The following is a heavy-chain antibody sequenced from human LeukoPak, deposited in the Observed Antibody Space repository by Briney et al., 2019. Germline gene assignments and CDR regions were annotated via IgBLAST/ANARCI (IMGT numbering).Heavy chain of an antibody. CDR2: ISGSGGST. CDR3: AKSPPRDIVVVPAAPAGYYYYMDV. Sequence: GGSLRLSCAASGFTFSSYAMSWVRQAPGKGLEWVSAISGSGGSTYYADSVKGRFTISRDNSKNTLYLQMNSLRAEDTAVYYCAKSPPRDIVVVPAAPAGYYYYMDVWGKGTTVTVSS. J-gene: IGHJ6*03. CDR1: GFTFSSYA. D-gene: IGHD2-2*01. V-gene: IGHV3-23*01.